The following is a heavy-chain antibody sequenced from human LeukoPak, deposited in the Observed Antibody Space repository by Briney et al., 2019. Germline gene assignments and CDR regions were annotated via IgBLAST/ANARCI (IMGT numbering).Heavy chain of an antibody. CDR2: ISSSGTYI. Sequence: GGSLRLSCAASGFTFSSYSMSWVRQAPGKGLECVSSISSSGTYIYYTDSVKGRFTISRDNAKNSLYLQMNSLRAEDTAVYYCARDALAAAGTGAGYWGQGTLVTVSS. V-gene: IGHV3-21*01. D-gene: IGHD6-13*01. J-gene: IGHJ4*02. CDR3: ARDALAAAGTGAGY. CDR1: GFTFSSYS.